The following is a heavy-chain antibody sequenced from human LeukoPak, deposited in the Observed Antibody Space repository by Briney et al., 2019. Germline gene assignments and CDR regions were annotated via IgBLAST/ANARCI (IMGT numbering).Heavy chain of an antibody. CDR3: ARRGYDSSGYYYE. D-gene: IGHD3-22*01. CDR1: GGSISSSSYY. J-gene: IGHJ4*02. Sequence: PSETLSLTCTVSGGSISSSSYYWGWIRQPPGKGLEWIGSIYYSGSTYYNPSLKSRATISVDTSKNQFSLKLSSVTAADTAVYYCARRGYDSSGYYYEWGQGTLVTVSS. CDR2: IYYSGST. V-gene: IGHV4-39*01.